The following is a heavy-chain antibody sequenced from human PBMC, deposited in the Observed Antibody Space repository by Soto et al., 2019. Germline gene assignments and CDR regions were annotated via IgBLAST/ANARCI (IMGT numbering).Heavy chain of an antibody. V-gene: IGHV3-15*02. CDR2: IKSWTDGGRV. CDR3: TTWRREKSCTSVSCYGDGAY. D-gene: IGHD2-2*01. Sequence: EVPLVQPGGALGKPGESLTLSCAASGFTFNSAWMTWVREAPGKGLEWVGGIKSWTDGGRVDTAAPVKGRFTISRDDSKYTFYLQMNSLKSEDTAVYYCTTWRREKSCTSVSCYGDGAYWGQGTLVTVSS. J-gene: IGHJ4*02. CDR1: GFTFNSAW.